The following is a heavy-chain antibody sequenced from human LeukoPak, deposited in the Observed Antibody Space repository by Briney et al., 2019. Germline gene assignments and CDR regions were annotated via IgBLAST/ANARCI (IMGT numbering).Heavy chain of an antibody. D-gene: IGHD3-22*01. CDR1: GFTFSSYD. V-gene: IGHV3-13*01. J-gene: IGHJ6*02. CDR3: TRARPQNTYYDSSGYARYYYGMDV. CDR2: IGTAGDT. Sequence: GGSLRLSCAASGFTFSSYDMHWVRQATGKGLEWVSAIGTAGDTYYPGSVKGRFTISRENAKNSLYLQMNSLRAGDTAVYYCTRARPQNTYYDSSGYARYYYGMDVWGQGTTVTVSS.